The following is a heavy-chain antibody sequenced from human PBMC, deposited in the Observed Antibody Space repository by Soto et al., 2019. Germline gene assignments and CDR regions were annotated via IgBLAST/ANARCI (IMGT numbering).Heavy chain of an antibody. CDR1: GYTFTNYA. V-gene: IGHV1-69*13. CDR3: ARDFWQKLVGVKYYGMDV. J-gene: IGHJ6*02. D-gene: IGHD6-13*01. CDR2: ILPIFGTP. Sequence: GASVKVSCKASGYTFTNYAISWVRQAPGQGLEWMGGILPIFGTPTYAQKFKGRVTITADESTKTAYMHLSSLTSDDTAVFYCARDFWQKLVGVKYYGMDVWGQGTKVTVSS.